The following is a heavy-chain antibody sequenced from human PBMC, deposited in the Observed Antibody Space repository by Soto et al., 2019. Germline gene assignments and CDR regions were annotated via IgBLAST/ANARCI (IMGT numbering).Heavy chain of an antibody. Sequence: PWETLPLTCTVSGGTISSSSYYWGWIRQPPGKRLEWIGSIYYSGSTYYNPPLKSRVTISVDTSKNQFSLKLSTVTAADTAVYYCAKGELWFAYWGQGTLVTVSS. CDR3: AKGELWFAY. J-gene: IGHJ4*02. CDR1: GGTISSSSYY. D-gene: IGHD3-10*01. V-gene: IGHV4-39*01. CDR2: IYYSGST.